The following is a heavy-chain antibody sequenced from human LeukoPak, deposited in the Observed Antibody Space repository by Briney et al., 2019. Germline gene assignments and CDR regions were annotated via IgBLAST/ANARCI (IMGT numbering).Heavy chain of an antibody. CDR3: ARLIAAAEAADY. J-gene: IGHJ4*02. D-gene: IGHD6-13*01. Sequence: ASVKVSCKASGYTFTNYDINWVRQTTGQGLEWMGWMSPNTGNTGYGQKFQGRITMTRNTSISTAYMELSSLTSDDTAVYYCARLIAAAEAADYWGQGTLVTVSS. V-gene: IGHV1-8*01. CDR1: GYTFTNYD. CDR2: MSPNTGNT.